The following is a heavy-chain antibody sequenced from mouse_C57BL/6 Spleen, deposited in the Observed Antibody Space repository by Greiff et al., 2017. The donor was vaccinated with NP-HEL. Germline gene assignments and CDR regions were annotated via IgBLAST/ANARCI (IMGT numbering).Heavy chain of an antibody. V-gene: IGHV1-64*01. CDR1: GYTFTSYW. CDR2: IHPHSGST. Sequence: QVQLQQPGAELVKPGASVKLSCTASGYTFTSYWMHWVKQSPGQGLEWIGIIHPHSGSTTYNEKFKSKATLTVDKSSSTAYMQLSSLTSEDSAVDYCASLITTVVDYWGQGTTLPVSS. D-gene: IGHD1-1*01. CDR3: ASLITTVVDY. J-gene: IGHJ2*01.